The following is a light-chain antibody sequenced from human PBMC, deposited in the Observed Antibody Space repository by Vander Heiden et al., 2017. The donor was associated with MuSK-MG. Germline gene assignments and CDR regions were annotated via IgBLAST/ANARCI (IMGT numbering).Light chain of an antibody. CDR2: GAS. CDR3: QQDGSSPVT. V-gene: IGKV3-20*01. Sequence: EIVLTQSPGTLSLSPGERATLSCRASLSVSNNYLAWYQQKPGQAPRLLISGASSRAAGIPDRFSGSGSGTDFTLTISRLEPEDFTVYYCQQDGSSPVTFGGGTKVEIK. CDR1: LSVSNNY. J-gene: IGKJ4*01.